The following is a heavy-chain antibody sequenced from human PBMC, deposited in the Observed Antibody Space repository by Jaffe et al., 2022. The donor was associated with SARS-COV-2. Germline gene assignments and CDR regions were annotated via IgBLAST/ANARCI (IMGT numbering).Heavy chain of an antibody. CDR3: AKNSGGSCYTSMNV. D-gene: IGHD2-15*01. J-gene: IGHJ6*02. CDR1: GFTFSNYA. CDR2: ISYTGGST. Sequence: EVQLLESGGVLVQPGGSLRLSCAASGFTFSNYAMSWVRQAPGKGLEWVSVISYTGGSTYYADSVKGRFTISRDNSENTLYLQMNSLRAEDTAVYYCAKNSGGSCYTSMNVRGQGTTVIVSS. V-gene: IGHV3-23*01.